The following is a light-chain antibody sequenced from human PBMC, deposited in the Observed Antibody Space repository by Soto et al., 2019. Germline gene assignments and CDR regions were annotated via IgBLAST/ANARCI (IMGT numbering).Light chain of an antibody. Sequence: EIVLTQSPGTLSLSPGERATLSCRASQSVSSSYLAWYQQQPGQAPRLLIYGASSRATGIPVRFSGSGSGTDFTLTISRLEPEDFAVYYCQQYSSLPLTFGGGTKVEIK. J-gene: IGKJ4*01. V-gene: IGKV3-20*01. CDR3: QQYSSLPLT. CDR2: GAS. CDR1: QSVSSSY.